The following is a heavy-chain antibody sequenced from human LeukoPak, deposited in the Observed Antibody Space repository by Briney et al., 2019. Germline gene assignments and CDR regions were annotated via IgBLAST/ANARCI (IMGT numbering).Heavy chain of an antibody. CDR2: INPNSGGT. J-gene: IGHJ4*02. D-gene: IGHD4-17*01. Sequence: ASVKVSCKASEYTFTGFHMHWVRQAPGQGLEWMGWINPNSGGTNYAQKFQGRVTMTRDTSITTAYMELSRLRSDDTAVYYCARGYTYGFYSDYWGQGTLVTVSS. CDR3: ARGYTYGFYSDY. V-gene: IGHV1-2*02. CDR1: EYTFTGFH.